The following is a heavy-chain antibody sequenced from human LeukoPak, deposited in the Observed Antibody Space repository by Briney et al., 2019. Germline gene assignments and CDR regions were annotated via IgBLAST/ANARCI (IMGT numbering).Heavy chain of an antibody. Sequence: GGSLRLSCAVSGFTFNTYEMNWVRQAPGKGLEWVSYISSSGSTIYYADSVKGRFTISRDNAKNSLYLQMNSLRAEDTAVYYCARAYGSGFDYWGQGTLVTVSS. V-gene: IGHV3-48*03. J-gene: IGHJ4*02. CDR2: ISSSGSTI. D-gene: IGHD3-10*01. CDR3: ARAYGSGFDY. CDR1: GFTFNTYE.